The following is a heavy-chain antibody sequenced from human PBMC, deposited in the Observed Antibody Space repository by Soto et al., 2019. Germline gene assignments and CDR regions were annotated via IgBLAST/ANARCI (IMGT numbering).Heavy chain of an antibody. CDR3: ATRGRSLGYYYGMDV. Sequence: QVQLVQSGAEVKKPGASVKVSCKASGYTFTSYAMHWVRQAPGQRLEWMGWINAGNGNTKYSQKFQGRVTITRDTFASTAYMELSSLRSEDTAVYYCATRGRSLGYYYGMDVWGQGTRSPSP. V-gene: IGHV1-3*01. D-gene: IGHD3-10*01. CDR1: GYTFTSYA. J-gene: IGHJ6*02. CDR2: INAGNGNT.